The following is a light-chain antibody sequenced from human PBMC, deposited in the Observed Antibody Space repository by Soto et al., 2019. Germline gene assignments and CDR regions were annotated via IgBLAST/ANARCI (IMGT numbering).Light chain of an antibody. CDR2: VGTGGIVG. CDR3: GADHGSGSNFVRV. Sequence: QLVLTQPPSASASLGASVTLTCTLSSGYSNYKVDWYQQRPGKGPRFVMRVGTGGIVGSKGDGIPDRFSVLGSGPNRYLTIKNIQEEDESDYHCGADHGSGSNFVRVFGGGTKVTVL. CDR1: SGYSNYK. J-gene: IGLJ2*01. V-gene: IGLV9-49*01.